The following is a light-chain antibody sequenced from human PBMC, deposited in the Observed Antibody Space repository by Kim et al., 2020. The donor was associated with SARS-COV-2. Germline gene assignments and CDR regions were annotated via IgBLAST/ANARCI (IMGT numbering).Light chain of an antibody. CDR1: QSVSSY. J-gene: IGKJ3*01. Sequence: EIVLTQSPATLSLSPGERATLSCRASQSVSSYLAWYQQKPGQAPRLLIYDASNRATGIPARFSGSGSGTDFTLTISSLEPEDFAIYYCHQRGNWPPTFGPGTKVDIK. V-gene: IGKV3-11*01. CDR2: DAS. CDR3: HQRGNWPPT.